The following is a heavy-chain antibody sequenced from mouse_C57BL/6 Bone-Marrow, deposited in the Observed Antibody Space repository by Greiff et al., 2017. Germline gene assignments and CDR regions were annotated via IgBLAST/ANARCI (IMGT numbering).Heavy chain of an antibody. CDR2: IYPRSGNT. D-gene: IGHD1-1*01. J-gene: IGHJ4*01. CDR1: GYTFTSYG. CDR3: ARDYGSSLLYYYAMDY. Sequence: VQLQHSGAELARPGASVKLSCKASGYTFTSYGISWVKQRTGQGLEWIGEIYPRSGNTYYNEKFKGKATLTADKSSSTAYMELRSLTSEDSAVYFCARDYGSSLLYYYAMDYWGQGASVTVSS. V-gene: IGHV1-81*01.